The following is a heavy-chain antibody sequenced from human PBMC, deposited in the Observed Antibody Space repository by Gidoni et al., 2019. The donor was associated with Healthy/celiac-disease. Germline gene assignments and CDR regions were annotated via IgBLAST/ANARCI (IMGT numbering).Heavy chain of an antibody. CDR2: IYYSGST. V-gene: IGHV4-31*03. Sequence: QVQLQESGPGLVKHSQTLSLTCTVPGGSISSGGYYWSWIRQHPGKGLEWIGYIYYSGSTYYNPSLKSRVTMSVDTSKNQFSLKLSSVTAADTAVYYCARRVRGDDAFDIWGQGTMVTVSS. CDR3: ARRVRGDDAFDI. J-gene: IGHJ3*02. CDR1: GGSISSGGYY.